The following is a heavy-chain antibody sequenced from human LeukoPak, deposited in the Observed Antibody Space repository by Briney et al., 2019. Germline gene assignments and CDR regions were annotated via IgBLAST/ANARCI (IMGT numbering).Heavy chain of an antibody. CDR2: MNPNSGNT. Sequence: GASVKVSCKASGGTFSSYAINWVRQATGQGLEWMGWMNPNSGNTGYAQKFQGRVTMTEDTSTDTAYMELSSLRSEDTAVYYCATRYCSGGSCPNYYYYYINVWGKGTTVTISS. V-gene: IGHV1-8*02. CDR3: ATRYCSGGSCPNYYYYYINV. J-gene: IGHJ6*03. CDR1: GGTFSSYA. D-gene: IGHD2-15*01.